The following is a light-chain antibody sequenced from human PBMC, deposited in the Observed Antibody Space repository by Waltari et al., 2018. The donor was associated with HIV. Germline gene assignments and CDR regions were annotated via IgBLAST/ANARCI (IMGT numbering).Light chain of an antibody. Sequence: EIVLTQSPAILSVSPGETATLSCRASQSVQEFLAWYQRRPGQVPRLVVYDASKGAAGVPDRFSGSGFGTDFTLTSSGLEPEDVAFYYCQHRTTWPPTFGGGTRVEIE. CDR3: QHRTTWPPT. V-gene: IGKV3-11*01. J-gene: IGKJ4*01. CDR2: DAS. CDR1: QSVQEF.